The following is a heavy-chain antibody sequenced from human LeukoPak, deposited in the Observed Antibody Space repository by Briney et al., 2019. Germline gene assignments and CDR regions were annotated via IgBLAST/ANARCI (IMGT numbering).Heavy chain of an antibody. D-gene: IGHD3-10*01. V-gene: IGHV4-34*01. CDR1: SESFSGSY. Sequence: SETLSLTCAVYSESFSGSYWSWIRRSPGKGLEWIGEINHSGSTNYSPSLRSRVTISLDMSKNQLFLKMSSVTVADTAVYYCAINPPRESPGGWGQGTLVTVSS. CDR3: AINPPRESPGG. J-gene: IGHJ4*01. CDR2: INHSGST.